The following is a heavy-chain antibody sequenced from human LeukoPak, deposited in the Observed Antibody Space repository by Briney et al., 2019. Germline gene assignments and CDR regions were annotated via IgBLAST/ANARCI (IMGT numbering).Heavy chain of an antibody. D-gene: IGHD4-23*01. CDR3: ARERRRVTTVVTLNC. V-gene: IGHV4-4*07. CDR1: GGSISSYY. J-gene: IGHJ4*02. CDR2: IYTSGST. Sequence: SETLSLTCTVSGGSISSYYWSWIRQPAGKGLEWIGRIYTSGSTNYNPSLKSRVTMSVDTSKNQFSLKLSSVTAADTAVYYCARERRRVTTVVTLNCWGQGTLVTVSS.